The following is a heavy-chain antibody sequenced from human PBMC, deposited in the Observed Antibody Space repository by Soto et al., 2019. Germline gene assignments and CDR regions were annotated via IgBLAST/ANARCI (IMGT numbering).Heavy chain of an antibody. CDR1: GGSISSSNW. V-gene: IGHV4-4*02. CDR3: TRDLGSGSYSSGNWFDP. Sequence: SETLSLTCAVSGGSISSSNWWCWVRQPPGKGLEWFGDICHSGSTNYNPSLKSRVTISVDKSKNQFSLKLSAVTAADTAVYYCTRDLGSGSYSSGNWFDPWGQGTLVTVSS. J-gene: IGHJ5*02. D-gene: IGHD3-10*01. CDR2: ICHSGST.